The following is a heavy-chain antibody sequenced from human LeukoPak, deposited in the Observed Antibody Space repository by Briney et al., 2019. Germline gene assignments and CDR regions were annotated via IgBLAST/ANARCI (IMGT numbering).Heavy chain of an antibody. V-gene: IGHV3-7*01. CDR2: IKQDGSEK. CDR3: ARGDPENYYYYYMDV. J-gene: IGHJ6*03. Sequence: GGSLRLSCAASGFTFSSYWMSWVRQAPGKGLEWVANIKQDGSEKYYVDSVKGRFTISRDNAKNSLYLQMNSLRAEDTAVYYCARGDPENYYYYYMDVWGKGTTVTVSS. CDR1: GFTFSSYW. D-gene: IGHD2-21*02.